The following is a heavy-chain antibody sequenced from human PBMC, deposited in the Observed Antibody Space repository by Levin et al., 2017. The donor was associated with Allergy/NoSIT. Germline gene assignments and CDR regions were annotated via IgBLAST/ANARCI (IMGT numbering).Heavy chain of an antibody. J-gene: IGHJ4*01. CDR3: ARDSSSSWPYSFDY. CDR2: IKQDGSET. CDR1: GFIFRSYW. V-gene: IGHV3-7*01. D-gene: IGHD6-13*01. Sequence: GGSLRLSCAASGFIFRSYWMSWVRQAPGKGLEWVANIKQDGSETYYVDSVKGRFTISRDNAKSSLFLQVNSLRAEDTAIYYCARDSSSSWPYSFDYWGQGILVTVSS.